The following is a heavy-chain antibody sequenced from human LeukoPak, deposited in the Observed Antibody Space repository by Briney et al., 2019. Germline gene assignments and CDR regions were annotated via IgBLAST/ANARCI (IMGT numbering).Heavy chain of an antibody. V-gene: IGHV4-59*01. CDR1: GGSISSYY. D-gene: IGHD3-10*01. CDR3: AREHYYGSGIDY. CDR2: IYYSGST. Sequence: KPSETLSLTCTVSGGSISSYYWSWIRQPPGKGLEWIGYIYYSGSTNYNPSLKSRVTISVDTSKNQFSLKLSSVTAADTAVYYCAREHYYGSGIDYWGQGTLVTVSS. J-gene: IGHJ4*02.